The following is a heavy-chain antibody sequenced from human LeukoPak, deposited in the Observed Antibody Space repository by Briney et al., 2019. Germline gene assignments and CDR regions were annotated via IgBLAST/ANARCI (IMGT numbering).Heavy chain of an antibody. CDR3: ARDSRYPTVAFDI. CDR2: IIPIFGTA. J-gene: IGHJ3*02. Sequence: SVKVSCKVSGGTFSSYAISWVRQAPGQGLEWMGGIIPIFGTANYAQKFQGRVTITADESTSTAYMELSSLRSEDTAVYYCARDSRYPTVAFDIWGQGTMVTVSS. D-gene: IGHD3-9*01. V-gene: IGHV1-69*01. CDR1: GGTFSSYA.